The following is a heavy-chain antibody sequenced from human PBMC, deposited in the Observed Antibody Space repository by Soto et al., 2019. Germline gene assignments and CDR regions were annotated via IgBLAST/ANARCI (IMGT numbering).Heavy chain of an antibody. J-gene: IGHJ4*02. Sequence: EVQLVECGGGLVQPGGSLRLSCAVSGFTFSSFWMHWVRQAPGEGLVWVSRINTDGSSTSYADSVKGRFTISRDNAKNTLYLLMNSLRVEDTATYYCAKRGVDTFGLSYWGQLTLVTVSS. CDR1: GFTFSSFW. D-gene: IGHD3-10*01. CDR3: AKRGVDTFGLSY. V-gene: IGHV3-74*01. CDR2: INTDGSST.